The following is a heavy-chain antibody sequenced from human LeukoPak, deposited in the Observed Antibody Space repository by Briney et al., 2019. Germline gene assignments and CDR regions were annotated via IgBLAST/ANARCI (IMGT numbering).Heavy chain of an antibody. D-gene: IGHD3-22*01. CDR2: IIPIFGIA. CDR3: ARAPYYYDSSGPQLLGYYFDY. J-gene: IGHJ4*02. V-gene: IGHV1-69*10. CDR1: GGTFSIYA. Sequence: SVTVSFTASGGTFSIYAISWVRQAPGQGLEGMGRIIPIFGIANYSQKFQGRVTITADKSTSTAYMELSSLRSEDTAVYYCARAPYYYDSSGPQLLGYYFDYWGQGTLVTVSS.